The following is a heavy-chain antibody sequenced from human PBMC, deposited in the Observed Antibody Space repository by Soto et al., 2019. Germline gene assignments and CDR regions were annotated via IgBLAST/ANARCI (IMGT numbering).Heavy chain of an antibody. J-gene: IGHJ4*02. CDR1: GGTFSSYA. D-gene: IGHD2-15*01. CDR2: IIPIFGTA. Sequence: QVQLVQSGAEVKKPGSSVKVSCKASGGTFSSYAISWVRQAPGQGLEWMGGIIPIFGTANYAQKFQGRVTITADESTSTAYTELRSLRSEDTAVYYCARGGIYRYSSGGSCYPFDYWGQGTLVTVSS. V-gene: IGHV1-69*01. CDR3: ARGGIYRYSSGGSCYPFDY.